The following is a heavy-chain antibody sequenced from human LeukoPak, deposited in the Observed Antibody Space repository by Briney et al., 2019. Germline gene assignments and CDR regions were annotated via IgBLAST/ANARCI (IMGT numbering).Heavy chain of an antibody. J-gene: IGHJ3*02. V-gene: IGHV5-51*01. D-gene: IGHD3-22*01. CDR3: ATHYYDRGDLNAFDI. CDR1: GYSFTSYW. CDR2: IYPGDSDT. Sequence: KVGESLKISCKGSGYSFTSYWIGWVRQMPGKGLEWMGIIYPGDSDTRYSPSFQGQVTISADKSITTAYLQWSSLKASDTAMYYCATHYYDRGDLNAFDIWGQGTMVTVSS.